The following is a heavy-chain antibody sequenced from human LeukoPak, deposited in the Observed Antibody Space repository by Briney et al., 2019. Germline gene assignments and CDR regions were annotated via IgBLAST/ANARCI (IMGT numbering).Heavy chain of an antibody. CDR1: GGTFSSYA. V-gene: IGHV1-69*05. J-gene: IGHJ4*02. D-gene: IGHD6-19*01. CDR2: IIPIFGTA. Sequence: GASVKVSCKASGGTFSSYAISRVRQAPRQGLEWMGRIIPIFGTANYAQKFQGRVTITTDESTSTAYMELSSLRSEDTAVYYCASSGTVAGTGDYWGQGTLVTVSS. CDR3: ASSGTVAGTGDY.